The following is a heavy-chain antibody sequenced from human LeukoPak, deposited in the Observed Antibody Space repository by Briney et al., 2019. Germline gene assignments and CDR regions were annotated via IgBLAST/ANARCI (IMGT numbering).Heavy chain of an antibody. CDR1: GYTFTGYY. CDR2: INPNSGGT. CDR3: ARERTYYDFWSGYNPDAFDI. V-gene: IGHV1-2*06. D-gene: IGHD3-3*01. J-gene: IGHJ3*02. Sequence: ASVKISCKASGYTFTGYYMHWVRQAPGQGLEWMGRINPNSGGTNYAQKFQGRVTMTRDTSISTAYMELSRLRSDDTAVYYCARERTYYDFWSGYNPDAFDIWGQGTMVTVSS.